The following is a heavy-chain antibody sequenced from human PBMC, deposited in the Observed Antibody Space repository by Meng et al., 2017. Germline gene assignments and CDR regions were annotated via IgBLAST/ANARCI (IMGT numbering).Heavy chain of an antibody. V-gene: IGHV3-9*01. J-gene: IGHJ4*02. CDR3: AKSMVVRYCTNGVCYSKRPDYFDY. CDR1: GFTFDDYA. Sequence: SLKISCAASGFTFDDYAMHWVRQAPGKGLEWVSGISWNSGSIGYADSVKGRFTISRDNSKNTLYLQMNSLRAEDTAVYYCAKSMVVRYCTNGVCYSKRPDYFDYWGQGTLVTVSS. CDR2: ISWNSGSI. D-gene: IGHD2-8*01.